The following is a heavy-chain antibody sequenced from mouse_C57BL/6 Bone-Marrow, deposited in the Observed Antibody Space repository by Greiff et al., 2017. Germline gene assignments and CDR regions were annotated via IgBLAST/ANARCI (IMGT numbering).Heavy chain of an antibody. CDR3: AREATVVST. J-gene: IGHJ3*01. D-gene: IGHD1-1*01. Sequence: EVQLQESGAGLVKPGASLKLSCAASGFTFSSYAMSWVRQTPEKSLEWVATISDDGGYTYYPDNVKGHFTISRDNATNNPYLQMSHLKSEDTAMYYWAREATVVSTCGQGTLVTVSA. V-gene: IGHV5-4*01. CDR2: ISDDGGYT. CDR1: GFTFSSYA.